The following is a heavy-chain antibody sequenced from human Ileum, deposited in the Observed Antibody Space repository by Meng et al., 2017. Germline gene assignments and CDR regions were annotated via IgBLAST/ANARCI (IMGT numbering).Heavy chain of an antibody. J-gene: IGHJ4*02. CDR3: ARDRQWVFDY. V-gene: IGHV1-18*01. D-gene: IGHD6-19*01. CDR2: IDPGNGNR. CDR1: GYTFTTFG. Sequence: QVKLVQSGMEVKKPGASVKVSCKPSGYTFTTFGISWVRQAPGQRLGWMGWIDPGNGNRNFAQKFQDRITLTTDTTTTTAYMELRSLRSDDTAIFYCARDRQWVFDYWGQGTLVTVSS.